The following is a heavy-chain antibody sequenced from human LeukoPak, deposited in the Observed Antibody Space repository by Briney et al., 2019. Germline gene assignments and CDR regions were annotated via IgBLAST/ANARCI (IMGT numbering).Heavy chain of an antibody. J-gene: IGHJ4*02. CDR3: AREGSSWGYYFDY. Sequence: WGSLRLSCAASGFTFSSHWMSWVRQAPGKGLEWVANIKVDGSEKYYVDSVKGRFTISRDNAKNSVSLQMDGLRGEDTGIYYCAREGSSWGYYFDYWGQANRLCVSS. CDR2: IKVDGSEK. V-gene: IGHV3-7*04. D-gene: IGHD6-13*01. CDR1: GFTFSSHW.